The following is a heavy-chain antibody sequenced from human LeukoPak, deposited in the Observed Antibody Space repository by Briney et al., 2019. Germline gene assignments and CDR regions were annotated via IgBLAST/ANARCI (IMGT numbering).Heavy chain of an antibody. CDR3: ARSRQVRNYYYGMDV. D-gene: IGHD6-19*01. CDR2: IWYDGSNK. V-gene: IGHV3-33*01. CDR1: GFTFSSYG. Sequence: GGSLRLSCAASGFTFSSYGTHWVRQAPGKGLEWVAVIWYDGSNKYYADSVKGRFTISRDNSKNTLYLQMNSLRAEDTAVYYCARSRQVRNYYYGMDVWGQGTTVTVSS. J-gene: IGHJ6*02.